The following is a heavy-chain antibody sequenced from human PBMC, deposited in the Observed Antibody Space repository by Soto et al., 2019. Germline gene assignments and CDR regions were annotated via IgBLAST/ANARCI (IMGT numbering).Heavy chain of an antibody. Sequence: ELQLVESGGGLVQPGGSLRLSCAGSGFAFDDFAMHWVRHAPGKGLQWVSGISWNSETVDYADSVKGRFTVSRDKDRSFLILQMNNVTAEDTALYFCVKYRCTSTRCLGPAQSSAGSYGMDVWGQGTPVTVSS. V-gene: IGHV3-9*01. J-gene: IGHJ6*02. CDR1: GFAFDDFA. D-gene: IGHD2-2*01. CDR2: ISWNSETV. CDR3: VKYRCTSTRCLGPAQSSAGSYGMDV.